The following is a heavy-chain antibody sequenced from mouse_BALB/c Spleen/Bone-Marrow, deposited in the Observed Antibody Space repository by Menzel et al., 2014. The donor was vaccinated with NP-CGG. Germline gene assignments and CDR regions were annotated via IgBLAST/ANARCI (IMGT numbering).Heavy chain of an antibody. CDR3: ARSRTGTYFDY. Sequence: VQRVESGAELAKPGASVKMSCKVSDYTFTTYWMHWVKQRPGQGLEWIGYINPSTGYTEYNQKFKDKATLTADKSSSTAYMQLSSLTSEDSAVYYCARSRTGTYFDYWGQGTTLTVSS. V-gene: IGHV1-7*01. D-gene: IGHD4-1*01. CDR2: INPSTGYT. J-gene: IGHJ2*01. CDR1: DYTFTTYW.